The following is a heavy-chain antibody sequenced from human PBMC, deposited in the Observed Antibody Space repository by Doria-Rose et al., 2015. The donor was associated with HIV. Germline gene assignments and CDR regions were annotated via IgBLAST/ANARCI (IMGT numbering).Heavy chain of an antibody. CDR1: GVSLSSPGMG. J-gene: IGHJ4*02. CDR2: IFSDDER. V-gene: IGHV2-26*01. D-gene: IGHD6-13*01. Sequence: QITLKESGPVLVKPTETLTLTCTVSGVSLSSPGMGVSWIRQPPGKALEWLANIFSDDERSYTTSLKSRLTISRSTSKSQVVLTMTDMDPVDTATYYCARIKSSGWYHKYYFDFWGQGTLVIVSA. CDR3: ARIKSSGWYHKYYFDF.